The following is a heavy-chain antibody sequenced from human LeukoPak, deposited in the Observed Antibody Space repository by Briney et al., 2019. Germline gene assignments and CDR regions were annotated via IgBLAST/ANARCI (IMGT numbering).Heavy chain of an antibody. V-gene: IGHV4-38-2*02. CDR2: TTHSGST. D-gene: IGHD1-20*01. CDR3: ASTYLHNWNYIDY. CDR1: NYTMNSGYY. J-gene: IGHJ4*02. Sequence: KPSETLSLTCKVSNYTMNSGYYWSWIRQTPGNGLEWIGETTHSGSTDYSPSLKSRVTISVDTSKNQFSLKLSSVTAADTAVYYCASTYLHNWNYIDYWGQGTLVTVSS.